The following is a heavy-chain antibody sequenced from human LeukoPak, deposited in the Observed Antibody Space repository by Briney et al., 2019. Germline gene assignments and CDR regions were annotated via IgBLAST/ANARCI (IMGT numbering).Heavy chain of an antibody. CDR1: GGSISSGSYY. CDR3: ARDPGDSYGYTANWFDP. D-gene: IGHD5-18*01. V-gene: IGHV4-61*02. J-gene: IGHJ5*02. CDR2: IYTSGST. Sequence: SETLSLTCTVSGGSISSGSYYWSWIRQPAGKGLEWIGRIYTSGSTNYNPSLKSRVTISVDTSKNQFSLKLSSVTAADTAVYYCARDPGDSYGYTANWFDPWGQGTLVTVSS.